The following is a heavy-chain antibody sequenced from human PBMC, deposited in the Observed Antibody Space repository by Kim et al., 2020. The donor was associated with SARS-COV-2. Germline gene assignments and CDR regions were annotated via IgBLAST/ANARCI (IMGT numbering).Heavy chain of an antibody. D-gene: IGHD3-10*01. J-gene: IGHJ5*02. Sequence: ASVKVSCKASGYTFTSYAMNWVRQAPGQGLEWMGWINTNTGNPTYAQGFTGRFVFSLDTAVSTAYLQISSLKAEDTAVYYCARRRFGELPWNWFDPWGQGTLVTVSS. CDR2: INTNTGNP. CDR1: GYTFTSYA. V-gene: IGHV7-4-1*02. CDR3: ARRRFGELPWNWFDP.